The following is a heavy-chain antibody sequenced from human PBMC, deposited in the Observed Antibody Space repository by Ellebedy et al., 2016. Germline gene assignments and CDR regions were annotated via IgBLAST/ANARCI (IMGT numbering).Heavy chain of an antibody. CDR3: AAIPAGWRGSALNWFDP. Sequence: GSLRLSCTVSNDSVTSYYWNWIRQSPGKGLEWIGYIDYSGSTNYSPSLKSRVTISVDTSQNQFSFTLRSVTAADTAVYYCAAIPAGWRGSALNWFDPWGQGTLVTVSS. CDR1: NDSVTSYY. D-gene: IGHD6-19*01. J-gene: IGHJ5*02. V-gene: IGHV4-59*02. CDR2: IDYSGST.